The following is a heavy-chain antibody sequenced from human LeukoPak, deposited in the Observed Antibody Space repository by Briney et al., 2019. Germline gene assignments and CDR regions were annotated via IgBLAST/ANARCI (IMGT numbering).Heavy chain of an antibody. V-gene: IGHV3-23*01. CDR2: IGARGDVT. CDR1: GFAFSGYA. J-gene: IGHJ4*02. D-gene: IGHD1-26*01. Sequence: GGSLRLSCTVSGFAFSGYAMSWVRQAPGEGPEWVSTIGARGDVTYSADSVKGRFTISRDNSKTTLFLQMNSLRADDTAVYYCAKVHYTASFPGSFPGRNYFDSWGQGSLVTVSS. CDR3: AKVHYTASFPGSFPGRNYFDS.